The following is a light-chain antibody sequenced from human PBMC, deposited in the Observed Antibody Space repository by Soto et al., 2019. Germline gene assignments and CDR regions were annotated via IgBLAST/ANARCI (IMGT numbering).Light chain of an antibody. V-gene: IGLV1-44*01. CDR1: SSNIGGNP. J-gene: IGLJ3*02. CDR2: NNN. CDR3: AAWHDSLNGPV. Sequence: QSVLTQPASVSGSPGQSITISCTGTSSSNIGGNPVNWYQQLPGTAPKLLIYNNNQRPSGVPDRFSGSKSGTSASLAISGLQSEDEADYYCAAWHDSLNGPVFGGGTKVTVL.